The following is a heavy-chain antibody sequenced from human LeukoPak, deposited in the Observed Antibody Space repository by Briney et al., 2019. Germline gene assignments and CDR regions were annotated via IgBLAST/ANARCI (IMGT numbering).Heavy chain of an antibody. CDR3: ARDSLNKDDY. Sequence: GGSLRLSCAASGFTFSSYSMNWVRQAPGKGLEWVSSISSSSSYIYYADSVEGRFTISRDNAKNSLYLQMNSLRAEDTAVYYCARDSLNKDDYWGQGTLVTVSS. J-gene: IGHJ4*02. D-gene: IGHD1/OR15-1a*01. CDR1: GFTFSSYS. V-gene: IGHV3-21*01. CDR2: ISSSSSYI.